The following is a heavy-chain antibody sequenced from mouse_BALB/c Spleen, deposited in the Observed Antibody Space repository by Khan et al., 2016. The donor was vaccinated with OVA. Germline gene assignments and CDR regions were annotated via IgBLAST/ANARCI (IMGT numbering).Heavy chain of an antibody. V-gene: IGHV2-6-5*01. J-gene: IGHJ4*01. Sequence: VQLQESGPGLVAPSQSLSITCTVSGFSLTDYAVSWIRQPPGKGLEWLGVLWGGGSKYYNSALKSRLSISKDNSKSQVFLKMNSLQTDDTAMYYCAKDPPYYAMDYWGQGTSVTVSS. CDR3: AKDPPYYAMDY. CDR2: LWGGGSK. CDR1: GFSLTDYA.